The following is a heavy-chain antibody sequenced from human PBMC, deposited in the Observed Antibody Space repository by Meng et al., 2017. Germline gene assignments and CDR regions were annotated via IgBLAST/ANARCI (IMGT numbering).Heavy chain of an antibody. CDR2: ISSSSSYI. V-gene: IGHV3-21*01. Sequence: GESLKISCAASGFTFSSYSMNWVRQAPGKGLEWVSSISSSSSYIYYADSVKGRFTISRDNAKNSLYLQMNSLRAEDTAVYYCARDESEMATANWGQGTPVTVSS. D-gene: IGHD5-24*01. CDR3: ARDESEMATAN. J-gene: IGHJ4*02. CDR1: GFTFSSYS.